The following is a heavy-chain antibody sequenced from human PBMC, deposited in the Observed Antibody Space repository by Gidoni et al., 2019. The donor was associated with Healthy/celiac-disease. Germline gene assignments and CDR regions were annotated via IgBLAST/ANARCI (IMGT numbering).Heavy chain of an antibody. CDR3: ARVGGSYYYYGMDV. Sequence: QVQLQESGPGLVQPSETLSLTCTVSGGSVSSGSYYWSWIRQPPGKGLEWIGYIYYSGSTNYNPSLKSRVTISVDTSKNQFSLKLSSVTAADTAVYYCARVGGSYYYYGMDVWGQGTTVTVSS. CDR2: IYYSGST. V-gene: IGHV4-61*01. CDR1: GGSVSSGSYY. D-gene: IGHD1-26*01. J-gene: IGHJ6*02.